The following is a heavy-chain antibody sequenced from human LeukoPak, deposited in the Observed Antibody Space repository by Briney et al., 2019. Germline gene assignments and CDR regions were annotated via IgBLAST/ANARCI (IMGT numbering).Heavy chain of an antibody. V-gene: IGHV3-11*06. D-gene: IGHD2-2*01. CDR2: ISSTRGYT. CDR1: GFSYSDFY. Sequence: GSLRLSCAASGFSYSDFYMNWVRQAPGKGLEWVSYISSTRGYTNYADSVKGRFTISRDNAKNSLYLQMDSLRVEDTAVYYCARAAHQQAALDFWGQGALVTVSS. CDR3: ARAAHQQAALDF. J-gene: IGHJ4*02.